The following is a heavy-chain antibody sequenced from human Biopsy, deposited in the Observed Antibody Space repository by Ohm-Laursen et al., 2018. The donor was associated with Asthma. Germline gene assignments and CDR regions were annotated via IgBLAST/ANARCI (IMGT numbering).Heavy chain of an antibody. D-gene: IGHD1-26*01. J-gene: IGHJ4*02. CDR3: AKGEWELLEANFDF. Sequence: SLRLSCAASGFTFADYAMHWVRQAPGKGLEWVSGISWNSGSIGYADSVKGRFTISRDNAKNSLYLQMNSLRAEDTALYYCAKGEWELLEANFDFWGQGTLVTVSS. CDR1: GFTFADYA. V-gene: IGHV3-9*01. CDR2: ISWNSGSI.